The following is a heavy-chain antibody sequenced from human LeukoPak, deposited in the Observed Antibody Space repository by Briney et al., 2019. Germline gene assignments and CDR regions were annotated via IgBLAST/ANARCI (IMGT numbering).Heavy chain of an antibody. CDR2: ISNDKINT. V-gene: IGHV3-30*18. Sequence: QPGRSLRLSCAASGFTFSNFGMHWVRQAPGKGLEWVAVISNDKINTYYGDSVKGRFAISRDNAKNTLYLQMNGLTSEDTAVYYCAKALAESVNWYFDYWGQGTLVTVSS. CDR3: AKALAESVNWYFDY. D-gene: IGHD1-1*01. CDR1: GFTFSNFG. J-gene: IGHJ4*02.